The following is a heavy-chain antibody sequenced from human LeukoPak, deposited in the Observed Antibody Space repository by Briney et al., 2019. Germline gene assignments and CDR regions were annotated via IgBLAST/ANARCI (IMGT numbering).Heavy chain of an antibody. V-gene: IGHV4-38-2*02. CDR2: IYHSGST. CDR3: AREVTDLRNAFDI. D-gene: IGHD4-23*01. J-gene: IGHJ3*02. Sequence: SETLSLTCTVSGYSISSGYCWDWIRQPPGKGLEWIGSIYHSGSTYYNPSLKSRVTISVDRSKNQFSLKLSSVTAADTAVYYCAREVTDLRNAFDIWGQGTMVTVSS. CDR1: GYSISSGYC.